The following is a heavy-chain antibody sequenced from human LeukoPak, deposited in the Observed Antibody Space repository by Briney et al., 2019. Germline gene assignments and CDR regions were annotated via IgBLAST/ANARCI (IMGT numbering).Heavy chain of an antibody. Sequence: GGSLRLSCAASGFTFSSYWMHWVRQAPGKGLVWVSRINRDGSSTSYADSVKGRFTISRDNAKNTLYLQMNSLRAEDTAVYYCARVGVTMVRGVMHAFDIWGQGTMVTVSS. CDR3: ARVGVTMVRGVMHAFDI. D-gene: IGHD3-10*01. J-gene: IGHJ3*02. CDR2: INRDGSST. V-gene: IGHV3-74*01. CDR1: GFTFSSYW.